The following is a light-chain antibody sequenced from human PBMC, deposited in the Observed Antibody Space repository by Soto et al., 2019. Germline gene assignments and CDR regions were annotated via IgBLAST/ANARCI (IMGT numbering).Light chain of an antibody. CDR1: QSISSY. J-gene: IGKJ4*01. V-gene: IGKV1-39*01. CDR2: AAS. Sequence: DIEMTQPPSSLSASVGDRVTVTCRASQSISSYLNWYQQKPGKAPKLLTYAASSLQSGVPSRFSGSGSGTDFNLTINSLQPEDFATYFCQQSFTTPLTFGGGTKVDIK. CDR3: QQSFTTPLT.